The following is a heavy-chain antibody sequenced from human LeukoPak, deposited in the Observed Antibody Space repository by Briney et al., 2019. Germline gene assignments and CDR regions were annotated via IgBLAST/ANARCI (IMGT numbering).Heavy chain of an antibody. Sequence: KAGGSLRLSCAASGFTFSSYAMSWVRQAPGKGLEWVSAISGSGGSTYYADSVKGRFTISKDNSKNTLYLQMNSLRAEDTAVYYCARPGGQWPIYYYYYGMDVWGQGTTVTVSS. D-gene: IGHD6-19*01. CDR3: ARPGGQWPIYYYYYGMDV. CDR2: ISGSGGST. V-gene: IGHV3-23*01. CDR1: GFTFSSYA. J-gene: IGHJ6*02.